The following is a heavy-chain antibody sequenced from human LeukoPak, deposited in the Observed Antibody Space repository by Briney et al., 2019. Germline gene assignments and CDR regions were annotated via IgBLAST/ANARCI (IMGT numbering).Heavy chain of an antibody. CDR3: AKDPLYSTSSRSIDY. CDR2: ISGSGGST. V-gene: IGHV3-23*01. J-gene: IGHJ4*02. CDR1: GFTFTNHA. D-gene: IGHD6-6*01. Sequence: GGSLRLSCAASGFTFTNHAMSWVRQAPGKGLEWVSTISGSGGSTYYADSVKGRFTISRDTSNNTLYLQMNNLRAEDTAVYYCAKDPLYSTSSRSIDYWGQGTLVIVSS.